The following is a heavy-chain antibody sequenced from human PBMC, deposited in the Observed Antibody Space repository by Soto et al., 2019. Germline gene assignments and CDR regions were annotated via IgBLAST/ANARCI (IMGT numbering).Heavy chain of an antibody. D-gene: IGHD1-26*01. Sequence: PSETLPLTWTVSGGSTSSSSYQLVWIRQPPGKGLEWIGNVYYNGNTYYKASLKSRVTISVDTSNNQFSLKVKSVTAADTAVYYCARLSGSYNDRYFDYWGQGTLVTVSS. CDR2: VYYNGNT. J-gene: IGHJ4*02. CDR3: ARLSGSYNDRYFDY. CDR1: GGSTSSSSYQ. V-gene: IGHV4-39*01.